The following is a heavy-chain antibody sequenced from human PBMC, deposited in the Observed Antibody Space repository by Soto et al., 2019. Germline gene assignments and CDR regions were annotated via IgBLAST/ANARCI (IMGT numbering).Heavy chain of an antibody. D-gene: IGHD5-18*01. CDR2: IIPILGIA. V-gene: IGHV1-69*08. CDR1: GGTFSSYT. CDR3: ARDGYSYGYGEGFDY. Sequence: QVQLVQSGAEVKKPGSSVKVSCKASGGTFSSYTISWVRQAPGQGLEWMGRIIPILGIANYAQKFQGRVTITAEKSTSIAYMELSSLRSEDTAVYYCARDGYSYGYGEGFDYWGQGTLVTVSS. J-gene: IGHJ4*02.